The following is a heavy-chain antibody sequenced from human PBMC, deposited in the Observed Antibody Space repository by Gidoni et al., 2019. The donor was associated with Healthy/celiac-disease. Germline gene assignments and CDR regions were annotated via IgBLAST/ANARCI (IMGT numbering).Heavy chain of an antibody. Sequence: QVQLVESGGGVVQPGRSLRLPCAASGFPFSSYAMHWGRQAPGKGLEWVAVISDDGSNKYYADSVKGRFTISRDNSKNTLYLQMNSLRAEDTAVYYCARPLAAAIYYFDYWGQGTLVTVSS. J-gene: IGHJ4*02. CDR3: ARPLAAAIYYFDY. CDR1: GFPFSSYA. CDR2: ISDDGSNK. V-gene: IGHV3-30*01. D-gene: IGHD6-13*01.